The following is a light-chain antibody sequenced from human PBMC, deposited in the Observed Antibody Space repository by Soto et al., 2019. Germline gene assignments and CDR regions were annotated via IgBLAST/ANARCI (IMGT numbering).Light chain of an antibody. V-gene: IGLV2-14*01. Sequence: QSVLTQPASVSGSPGQSITISCTGTSSDVGGYKYVTWYQQHPGKVPKLLIYEVSNRPSEVSIRFSGSKSGNTASLTISGLEAEDEADYYCCSYASSSSYVFGTGTKVTVL. CDR2: EVS. CDR3: CSYASSSSYV. CDR1: SSDVGGYKY. J-gene: IGLJ1*01.